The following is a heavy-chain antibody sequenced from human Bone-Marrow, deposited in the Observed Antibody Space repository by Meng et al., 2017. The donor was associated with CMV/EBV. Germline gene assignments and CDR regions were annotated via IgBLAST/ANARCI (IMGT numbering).Heavy chain of an antibody. CDR2: IYYSGST. CDR3: ARVVSSHDWFDP. CDR1: GGSFSGYY. V-gene: IGHV4-34*09. Sequence: LRLSCAVYGGSFSGYYWSWIRQPPGKGLEWIGYIYYSGSTYYNPSLKSRVTISVDTSKNQFSLKLSSVTAADTAVYYCARVVSSHDWFDPWGQGTLVTVSS. J-gene: IGHJ5*02.